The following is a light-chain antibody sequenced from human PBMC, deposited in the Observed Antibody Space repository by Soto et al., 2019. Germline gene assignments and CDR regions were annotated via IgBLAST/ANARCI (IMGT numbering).Light chain of an antibody. CDR1: QDISNS. J-gene: IGKJ2*01. CDR2: DAS. Sequence: DIQMTQSPSSLSASVGDRVTFTCQASQDISNSLNWYQQKPGKAPKLLIYDASNLEVGVPIRFRGSGSGTEFTFTIRSLHPEDIATYYCQQYDSLPPTFSRGTRLEMK. V-gene: IGKV1-33*01. CDR3: QQYDSLPPT.